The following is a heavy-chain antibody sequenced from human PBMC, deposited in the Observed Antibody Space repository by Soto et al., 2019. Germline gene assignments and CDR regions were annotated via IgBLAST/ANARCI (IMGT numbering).Heavy chain of an antibody. CDR3: ASLSRSTPRDY. V-gene: IGHV4-34*01. Sequence: SETLSLTCAVYGGSFSGYYWSWIRQPPGKGLEWIGEINHSGSTNYNPSLKSRVTISVDTSKNQFSLKLSSVTAADTAVYYCASLSRSTPRDYWGQGTLVTGSS. D-gene: IGHD6-13*01. J-gene: IGHJ4*02. CDR1: GGSFSGYY. CDR2: INHSGST.